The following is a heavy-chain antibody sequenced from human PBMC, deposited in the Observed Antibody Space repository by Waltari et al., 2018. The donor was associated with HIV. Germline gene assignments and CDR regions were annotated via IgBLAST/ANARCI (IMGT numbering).Heavy chain of an antibody. V-gene: IGHV4-39*01. CDR2: IYYSGTT. Sequence: QLQLQESGPGLVKPSETLSLICTVSGGSISSRPSYWGWIRQPPGKGLEWIGSIYYSGTTYDNPSLRSRVTRSVETSKNQFSLKLRSVTAADTAVYYCARHSFYGIQLWLPDFPQTALDIWGQGAMVTVSS. CDR1: GGSISSRPSY. D-gene: IGHD5-18*01. CDR3: ARHSFYGIQLWLPDFPQTALDI. J-gene: IGHJ3*02.